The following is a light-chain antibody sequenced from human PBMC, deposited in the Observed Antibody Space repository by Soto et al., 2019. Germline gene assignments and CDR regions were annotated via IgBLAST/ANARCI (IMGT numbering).Light chain of an antibody. V-gene: IGKV1-33*01. CDR1: QDISDY. CDR3: QQYDNLIT. CDR2: DVS. Sequence: DIQMTQSPSSLSASVGDRVTITCQASQDISDYLNWYQQKPGKAPKLLIYDVSNLETGVPTRFSGNGSGTHFTFTVSSLQPEDIATYYCQQYDNLITFGKGTRLEIK. J-gene: IGKJ5*01.